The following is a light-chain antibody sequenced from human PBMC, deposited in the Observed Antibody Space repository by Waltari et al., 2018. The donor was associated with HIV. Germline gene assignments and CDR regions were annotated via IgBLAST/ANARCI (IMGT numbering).Light chain of an antibody. CDR1: SSNIGSNF. CDR2: RNS. Sequence: QSVLTQPPSTSGTPGQSVTITCSGSSSNIGSNFVYCYQQVPGTAPKLLISRNSQRPSGVPDRCSGSKSGTSASLAIGGLRAEDEADYYCAAWDDSLSGGVFGGGTKLTVL. V-gene: IGLV1-47*01. CDR3: AAWDDSLSGGV. J-gene: IGLJ2*01.